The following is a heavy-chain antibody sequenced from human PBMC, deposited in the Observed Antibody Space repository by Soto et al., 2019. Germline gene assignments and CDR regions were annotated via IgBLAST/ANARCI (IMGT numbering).Heavy chain of an antibody. Sequence: LRLSCTVFGLTVSGKKYLAWVRQAPGKGLEWVSALYDVDGTYYADSVKGRFTTSGDSSKTSVYLQMNSLRPDDTAVYFCATWHQREHAYDIWGQGTAVTVSS. CDR1: GLTVSGKKY. J-gene: IGHJ3*02. CDR3: ATWHQREHAYDI. V-gene: IGHV3-53*01. D-gene: IGHD1-1*01. CDR2: LYDVDGT.